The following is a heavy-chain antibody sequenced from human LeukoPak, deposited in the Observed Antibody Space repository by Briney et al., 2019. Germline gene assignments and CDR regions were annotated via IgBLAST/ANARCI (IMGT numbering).Heavy chain of an antibody. CDR1: GFTFGSHD. D-gene: IGHD2-2*02. V-gene: IGHV3-23*01. CDR3: AASDCSSTSCYTPLYYYYYYGMDV. Sequence: GGSLRLSCAASGFTFGSHDMSWVRQAPGKGLEWVSNLSGGGDITYYADFVKGRFTISRDNAKNSLYLQMNSLRAEDTAVYYCAASDCSSTSCYTPLYYYYYYGMDVWGQGTTVTVSS. J-gene: IGHJ6*02. CDR2: LSGGGDIT.